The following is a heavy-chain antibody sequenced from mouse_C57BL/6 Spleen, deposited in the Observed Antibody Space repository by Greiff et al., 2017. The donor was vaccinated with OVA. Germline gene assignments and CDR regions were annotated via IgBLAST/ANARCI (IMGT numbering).Heavy chain of an antibody. CDR2: IYPGDGDT. D-gene: IGHD1-1*01. J-gene: IGHJ4*01. V-gene: IGHV1-80*01. CDR3: ARGDGSSYDYAMDY. Sequence: VQLKQSGAELVKPGASVKISCKASGYAFSSYWMNWVKQRPGKGLEWIGQIYPGDGDTNYNGKYKGKATLTADKSSSTAYMQLSSLTSEDSAVYFCARGDGSSYDYAMDYWGQGTSVTVSS. CDR1: GYAFSSYW.